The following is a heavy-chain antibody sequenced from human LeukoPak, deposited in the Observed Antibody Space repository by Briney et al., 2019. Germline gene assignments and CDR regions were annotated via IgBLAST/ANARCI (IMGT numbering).Heavy chain of an antibody. CDR3: ARASYCSGGNCYSAAYFDF. Sequence: SETLSLTCTVSGGSVSSGSYFWSWIRQPAGTGLEWIGRFYTSGITNYNPSLKSRLSISVDTSKNQFSLRLSSVTAADTAVYYCARASYCSGGNCYSAAYFDFWGQGAQVTVSS. CDR2: FYTSGIT. V-gene: IGHV4-61*02. D-gene: IGHD2-15*01. CDR1: GGSVSSGSYF. J-gene: IGHJ4*02.